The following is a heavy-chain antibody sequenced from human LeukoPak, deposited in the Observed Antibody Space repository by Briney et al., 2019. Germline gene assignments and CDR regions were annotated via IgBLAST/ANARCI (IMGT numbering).Heavy chain of an antibody. CDR2: IYTSGST. Sequence: PSETLSLTCTVSGGSISSYYWSWIRQPAGKGLEWIGRIYTSGSTNYNPSLKSRVTMSVDTSKNQFSLKLSSVTAADTAVYYCARWYAVAGTDDAFDLWGQGTMVTVSS. J-gene: IGHJ3*01. CDR1: GGSISSYY. V-gene: IGHV4-4*07. D-gene: IGHD6-19*01. CDR3: ARWYAVAGTDDAFDL.